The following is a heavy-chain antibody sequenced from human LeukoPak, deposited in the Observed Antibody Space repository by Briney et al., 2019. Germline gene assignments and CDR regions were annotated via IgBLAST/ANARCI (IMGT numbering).Heavy chain of an antibody. D-gene: IGHD2/OR15-2a*01. J-gene: IGHJ4*02. CDR2: ISGDGNAK. CDR3: ARDYVYAFDY. V-gene: IGHV3-48*01. CDR1: GFSFGSYS. Sequence: GGSLRLSCAASGFSFGSYSINWVRQAPGKGLEWVSYISGDGNAKHYTDSVKGRFTISRDNAKNALYLQMNSLRAEDTAVYFCARDYVYAFDYWGQGTLVTVSP.